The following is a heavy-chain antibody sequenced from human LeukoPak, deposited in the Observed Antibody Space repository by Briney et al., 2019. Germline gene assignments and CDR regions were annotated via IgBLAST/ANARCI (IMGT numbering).Heavy chain of an antibody. D-gene: IGHD3-3*01. V-gene: IGHV3-15*01. J-gene: IGHJ2*01. Sequence: GGSLRLSCAASGFTFSNAWMSWVRQAPGKGLEWVGRIKSKTDGGTTDYAAPVKGRFTISRDDSKNTLYLQMNSLKTEDTAVYYCTTLYYDFWSGYLGVFDLWGRGTLVTVSS. CDR2: IKSKTDGGTT. CDR3: TTLYYDFWSGYLGVFDL. CDR1: GFTFSNAW.